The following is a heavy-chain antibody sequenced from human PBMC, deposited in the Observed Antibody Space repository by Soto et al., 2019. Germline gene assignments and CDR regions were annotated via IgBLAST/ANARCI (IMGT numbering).Heavy chain of an antibody. CDR2: IVVGSNNT. V-gene: IGHV1-58*01. CDR1: GFTFTGSA. CDR3: AAVLYYSADV. D-gene: IGHD2-15*01. J-gene: IGHJ3*01. Sequence: AVKPCCKASGFTFTGSAVQWVRQARGQRLEWIGWIVVGSNNTNYAQKFQERVTITRDMSTSTAYMELSSLRSEDTAGYYCAAVLYYSADV.